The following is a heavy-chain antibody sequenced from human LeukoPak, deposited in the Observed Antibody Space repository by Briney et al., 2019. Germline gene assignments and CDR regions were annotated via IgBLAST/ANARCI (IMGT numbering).Heavy chain of an antibody. CDR3: ARGFRSVTTWGYFDY. D-gene: IGHD4-17*01. J-gene: IGHJ4*02. V-gene: IGHV3-66*01. CDR2: IYSGGNT. Sequence: TGGSLRLSCAASGFTVSTNYISWVRQAPGKGLEWVSLIYSGGNTYYADSVKGRFTISRDNSKNTLYLQMNSLRAEDTAVYYCARGFRSVTTWGYFDYWGQGTLVTVSS. CDR1: GFTVSTNY.